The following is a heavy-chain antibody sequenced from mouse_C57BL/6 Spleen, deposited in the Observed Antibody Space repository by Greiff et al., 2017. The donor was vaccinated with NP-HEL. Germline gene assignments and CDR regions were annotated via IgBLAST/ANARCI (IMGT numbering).Heavy chain of an antibody. Sequence: EVHLVESGEGLVKPGGSLKLSCAASGFTFSSYAMSWVRQTPEKRLEWVAYISSGGDYIYYADTVKGRFPISRDNARNTLYLKMSSLKSEDTAMYYCTREASYSVLRYAMDYWGQGTSVTVSS. D-gene: IGHD1-1*01. CDR1: GFTFSSYA. CDR2: ISSGGDYI. CDR3: TREASYSVLRYAMDY. J-gene: IGHJ4*01. V-gene: IGHV5-9-1*02.